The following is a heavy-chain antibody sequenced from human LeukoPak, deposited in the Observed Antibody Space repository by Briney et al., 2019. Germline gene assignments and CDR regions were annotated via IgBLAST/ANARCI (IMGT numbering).Heavy chain of an antibody. D-gene: IGHD2-15*01. Sequence: PSETLSLTCTVSGGSISSYYWSWIRQPPGKGLEWIGYIYYSGSTSYNPSFKSRVTISADTSKNQFSLWLSSVTASDTAVYYCARDHSTPNAGFMDVWGKGTTVTVSS. CDR1: GGSISSYY. V-gene: IGHV4-59*12. CDR3: ARDHSTPNAGFMDV. CDR2: IYYSGST. J-gene: IGHJ6*03.